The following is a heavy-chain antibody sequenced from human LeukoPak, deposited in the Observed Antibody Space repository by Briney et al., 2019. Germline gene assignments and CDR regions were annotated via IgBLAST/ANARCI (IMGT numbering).Heavy chain of an antibody. J-gene: IGHJ3*02. CDR2: IYHSGST. V-gene: IGHV4-38-2*02. CDR1: GYSISSGYY. CDR3: ARDGITMIVVDAFDI. Sequence: SETLSLTCTVSGYSISSGYYWGWIRQPPGKGLEWIGSIYHSGSTYYNPSLKSRVTITVDTSKNQFSLKLSSVTAADTAVYYCARDGITMIVVDAFDIWGQGTMVTVSS. D-gene: IGHD3-22*01.